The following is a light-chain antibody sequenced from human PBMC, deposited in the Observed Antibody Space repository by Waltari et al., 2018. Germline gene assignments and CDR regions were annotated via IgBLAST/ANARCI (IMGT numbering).Light chain of an antibody. J-gene: IGLJ3*02. CDR1: STNLGNNV. Sequence: QSVLTQPPSASGTPGQRVTISFSGPSTNLGNNVVNWYQQVPGTAPKLLIYRNDLRPSGVPDRFSASKSGTSASLAISGLQSEDEAEYYCASWDDSLNGHWVFGGGTKVTVL. CDR2: RND. V-gene: IGLV1-44*01. CDR3: ASWDDSLNGHWV.